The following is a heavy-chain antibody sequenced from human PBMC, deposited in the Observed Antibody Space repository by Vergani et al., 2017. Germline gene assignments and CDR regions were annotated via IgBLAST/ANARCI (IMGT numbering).Heavy chain of an antibody. CDR1: GGSISSGGYY. D-gene: IGHD3-10*01. V-gene: IGHV4-61*08. CDR3: AREPYGSGSTRTAGLFDP. J-gene: IGHJ5*02. Sequence: QVQLQESGPGLVKPSQTLSLTCTVSGGSISSGGYYWSWIRQPPGKGLEWIGYIYYSGSTNYNPSLKSRVTISVDTSKNQFSLKLSSVTAADTAVYYCAREPYGSGSTRTAGLFDPWGQGTLVTVSS. CDR2: IYYSGST.